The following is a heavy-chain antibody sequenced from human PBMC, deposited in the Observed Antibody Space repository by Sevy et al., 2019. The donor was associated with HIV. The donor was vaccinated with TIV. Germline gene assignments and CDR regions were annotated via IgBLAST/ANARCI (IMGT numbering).Heavy chain of an antibody. CDR1: KFTFSYSG. J-gene: IGHJ4*02. CDR3: AKDGDPYSSNWAVYFFDK. V-gene: IGHV3-30*18. CDR2: ISYDGSIK. D-gene: IGHD2-2*01. Sequence: GGSLRLSCAASKFTFSYSGMHWVRQAPGKGLEWVAAISYDGSIKYYADSVKGRFTISRDNSKNMMYLEMNSLRAEDTAIYYCAKDGDPYSSNWAVYFFDKWGQGTLVTVSS.